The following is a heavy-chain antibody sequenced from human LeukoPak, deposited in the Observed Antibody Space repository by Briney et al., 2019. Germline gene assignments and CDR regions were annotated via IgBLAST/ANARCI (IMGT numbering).Heavy chain of an antibody. D-gene: IGHD2-2*01. J-gene: IGHJ4*02. V-gene: IGHV4-39*01. CDR3: ARHYCSSASCYVDY. CDR2: MYYSGST. CDR1: GGSISSSTYY. Sequence: SETLSLTCTVSGGSISSSTYYWGWIRQPPGKGLEWIDMMYYSGSTYYNPSLKSRVTISVDTSKNQFSLKLSSVTAADTAVYYCARHYCSSASCYVDYCGQGTLVTVSS.